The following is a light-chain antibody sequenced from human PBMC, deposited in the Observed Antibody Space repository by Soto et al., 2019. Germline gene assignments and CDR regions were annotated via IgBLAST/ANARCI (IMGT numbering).Light chain of an antibody. CDR2: DAS. Sequence: IQMTQSPSSLSASVGDRVTITCQASQDITNYLIWYQQKPGQAPKLLIYDASSLGTGVSSRFSGSGSGTHFPLTISSLQPEDIATYYCQQFDSVPCTFGQGTKLEIK. CDR1: QDITNY. J-gene: IGKJ2*02. V-gene: IGKV1-33*01. CDR3: QQFDSVPCT.